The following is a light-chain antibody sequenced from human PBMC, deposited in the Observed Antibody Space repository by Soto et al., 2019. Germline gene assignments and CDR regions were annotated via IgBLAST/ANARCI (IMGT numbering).Light chain of an antibody. CDR1: QSISNY. CDR2: DAS. CDR3: QQSYSVPMT. V-gene: IGKV1-39*01. J-gene: IGKJ5*01. Sequence: IQMTQPPAALSASVVNKFTITVLASQSISNYLNWYQKKPGKAPNLLIYDASSLESGVPSRFSGSGAGTDFTLSISSVQPEDFATYYCQQSYSVPMTFGQGTRLDIK.